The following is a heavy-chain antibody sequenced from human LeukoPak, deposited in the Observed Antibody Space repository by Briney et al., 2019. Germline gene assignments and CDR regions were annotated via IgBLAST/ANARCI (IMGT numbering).Heavy chain of an antibody. CDR2: INWNGGST. D-gene: IGHD6-19*01. J-gene: IGHJ4*02. CDR1: GFTFGDYA. V-gene: IGHV3-20*04. Sequence: GGSLRLSCTASGFTFGDYAMSWFRQAPGKGLEWVSGINWNGGSTGYADSVKGRFTISRDNAKNSLYLQMNSLRAEDTALYYCARDAPYSSGWYGDGFDYWGQGTLVTVSS. CDR3: ARDAPYSSGWYGDGFDY.